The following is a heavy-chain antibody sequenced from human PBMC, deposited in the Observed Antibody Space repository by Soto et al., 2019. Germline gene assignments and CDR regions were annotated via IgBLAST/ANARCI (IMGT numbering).Heavy chain of an antibody. CDR1: GYTFTSYG. D-gene: IGHD6-25*01. Sequence: QVQLVQSGAEVKKPGASVKVSCKASGYTFTSYGISWVRQAPGQGLEWMGWISAYNVNTNYAQKLQGRVTMTTDTVTSTTYIELRSLRSDDTAVYYCARHIAASQYSPWFDPWGQGTMVPVSS. CDR2: ISAYNVNT. V-gene: IGHV1-18*01. CDR3: ARHIAASQYSPWFDP. J-gene: IGHJ5*02.